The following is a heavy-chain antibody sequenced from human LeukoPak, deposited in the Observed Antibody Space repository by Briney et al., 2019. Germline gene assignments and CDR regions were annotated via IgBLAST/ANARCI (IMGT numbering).Heavy chain of an antibody. D-gene: IGHD6-19*01. J-gene: IGHJ5*02. V-gene: IGHV4-39*07. CDR1: GGSISSSSYY. CDR3: ARVHSSGWYGLRAINWFDP. Sequence: PSETLSLTCTVSGGSISSSSYYWGWIRQPPGKGLEWIGSIYYSGSTYYNPSLKSRVTISVDTSKNQFSLKLSSVTAADTAVYYCARVHSSGWYGLRAINWFDPWGQGTLVTVSS. CDR2: IYYSGST.